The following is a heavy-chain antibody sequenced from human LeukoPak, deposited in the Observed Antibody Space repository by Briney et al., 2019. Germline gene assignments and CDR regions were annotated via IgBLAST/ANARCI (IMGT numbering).Heavy chain of an antibody. V-gene: IGHV1-2*02. Sequence: ASVKVSCKASGYTLTGYYMHWVRQAPGQGLEWMGWINPNRGGTNYAQKLQGRVTMTRDTSISTAYMELCRLRSDDTAVYYCAKDSACSGGSCYSDYWGQGALVTVSS. D-gene: IGHD2-15*01. J-gene: IGHJ4*02. CDR2: INPNRGGT. CDR3: AKDSACSGGSCYSDY. CDR1: GYTLTGYY.